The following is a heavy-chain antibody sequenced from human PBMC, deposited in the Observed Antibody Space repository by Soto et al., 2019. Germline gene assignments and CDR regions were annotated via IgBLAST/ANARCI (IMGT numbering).Heavy chain of an antibody. Sequence: SETLSLTCTVSGGSISSGGYYWSWIRQHPGKGLEWIGYIYYSGSTYYNPSPKSRVTISVDTSKNQFSLKLSSVTAADTAVYYCAREKVGATEAGFDYWGQGTLVTVSS. CDR1: GGSISSGGYY. D-gene: IGHD1-26*01. J-gene: IGHJ4*02. CDR3: AREKVGATEAGFDY. CDR2: IYYSGST. V-gene: IGHV4-31*03.